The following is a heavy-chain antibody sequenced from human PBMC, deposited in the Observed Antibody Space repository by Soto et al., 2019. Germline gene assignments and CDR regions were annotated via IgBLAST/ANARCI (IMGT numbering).Heavy chain of an antibody. CDR3: AHSKTSGMRYYFDY. Sequence: QITLKESGPTLVKPTQTLTLTCTFSGFSLSTTRVGVGWIRQPPGEALEWLALLYWDDDKLYSPSLKGRLTITKDTSKNQVVLTLTNMDPVDTATYYCAHSKTSGMRYYFDYWGQGTLVTVSS. V-gene: IGHV2-5*02. CDR1: GFSLSTTRVG. J-gene: IGHJ4*02. CDR2: LYWDDDK.